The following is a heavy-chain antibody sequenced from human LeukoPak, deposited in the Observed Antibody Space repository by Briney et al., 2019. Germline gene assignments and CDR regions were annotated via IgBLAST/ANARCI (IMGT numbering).Heavy chain of an antibody. CDR2: ISVSGDTT. D-gene: IGHD5-24*01. J-gene: IGHJ3*02. V-gene: IGHV3-23*01. CDR3: AKASVEMAAIVAFDI. CDR1: GFTFSSYA. Sequence: GGSLRLSCAASGFTFSSYAMSWGRQAPGTGLEWVSTISVSGDTTYYADSVKGRFTISRDNSKNTLYLQMNSLRAEDTAVYYCAKASVEMAAIVAFDIWGQGTTVTVSS.